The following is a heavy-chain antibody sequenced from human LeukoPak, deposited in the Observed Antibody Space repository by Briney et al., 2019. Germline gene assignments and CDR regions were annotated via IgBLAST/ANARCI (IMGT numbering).Heavy chain of an antibody. CDR2: ISAYNGNT. D-gene: IGHD2-2*01. CDR1: GYTFTGYY. Sequence: ASVKVSCKSSGYTFTGYYMHWVRQAPGQGLEWMGWISAYNGNTNYAQKLQGRVTMTTDTSTSTAYMELRSLRSDDTAVYYCAREGGPGYCSSTSCYGGMDVWGQGTTVAVSS. J-gene: IGHJ6*02. CDR3: AREGGPGYCSSTSCYGGMDV. V-gene: IGHV1-18*04.